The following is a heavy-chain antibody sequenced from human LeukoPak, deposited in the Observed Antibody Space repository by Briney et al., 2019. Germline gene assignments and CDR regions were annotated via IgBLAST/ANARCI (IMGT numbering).Heavy chain of an antibody. CDR3: TTESFRTYYYDSSGLY. Sequence: GGSLRLSCAASGFTFSNAWMSWVRQAPGKELEWVGRIKSKTDGGTTDYAAPVKGRFTISRDDSKNTLYLQMNSLKTEDTAVYYCTTESFRTYYYDSSGLYWGQGTLVTVSS. CDR2: IKSKTDGGTT. CDR1: GFTFSNAW. J-gene: IGHJ4*02. V-gene: IGHV3-15*01. D-gene: IGHD3-22*01.